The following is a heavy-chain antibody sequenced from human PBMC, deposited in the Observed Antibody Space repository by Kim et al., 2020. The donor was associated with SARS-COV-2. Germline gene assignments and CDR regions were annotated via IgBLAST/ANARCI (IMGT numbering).Heavy chain of an antibody. D-gene: IGHD6-6*01. V-gene: IGHV3-13*01. Sequence: PGSVKGRFTISRENAENSLYLQMNSLGAGDTAVYYCARGGQLVPADAFDIWGQGTMVTVSS. CDR3: ARGGQLVPADAFDI. J-gene: IGHJ3*02.